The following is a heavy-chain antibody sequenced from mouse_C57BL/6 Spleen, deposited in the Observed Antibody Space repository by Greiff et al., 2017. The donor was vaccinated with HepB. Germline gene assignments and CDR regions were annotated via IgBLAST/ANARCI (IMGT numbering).Heavy chain of an antibody. D-gene: IGHD4-1*01. CDR2: FYPGSGSI. CDR1: GYTFTEYT. CDR3: ARHEDGNWDARAWFAY. V-gene: IGHV1-62-2*01. J-gene: IGHJ3*01. Sequence: QVQLQQSGAELVKPGASVKLSCKASGYTFTEYTIHWVKQRSGQGLEWIGWFYPGSGSIKYNEKFKDKATFTADKSSSTVYMERSRLTSEDSAFYFCARHEDGNWDARAWFAYWGQGTLVTVSA.